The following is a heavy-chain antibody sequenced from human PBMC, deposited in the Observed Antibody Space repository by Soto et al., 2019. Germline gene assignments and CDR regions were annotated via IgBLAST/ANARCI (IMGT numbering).Heavy chain of an antibody. CDR2: INPKSGGT. CDR3: ARAGLEWLPPDYGMDV. Sequence: QVQLVQSGAEVKKPGASVKVSCKASGYTFTGYYLHWVRQAPGQGLEWMGWINPKSGGTNYAQKSQGWVTMTRDPSISTAYLDLRRLKSDGTAVYYCARAGLEWLPPDYGMDVWGQGTTVTVSS. V-gene: IGHV1-2*04. J-gene: IGHJ6*02. D-gene: IGHD3-3*01. CDR1: GYTFTGYY.